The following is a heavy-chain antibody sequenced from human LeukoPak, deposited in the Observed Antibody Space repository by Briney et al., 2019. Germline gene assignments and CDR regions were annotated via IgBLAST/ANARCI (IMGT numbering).Heavy chain of an antibody. CDR2: IIPIFGTA. CDR3: ARPNYYDSSGYYYPYYYYGMDV. J-gene: IGHJ6*02. V-gene: IGHV1-69*13. CDR1: GYTFTSYY. Sequence: SVKVSCKASGYTFTSYYMDWVRQAPGQGLEWMGGIIPIFGTANYAQKFQGRVTITADESTSTAYMELSSLRSEDTAVYYCARPNYYDSSGYYYPYYYYGMDVWGQGTTVTVSS. D-gene: IGHD3-22*01.